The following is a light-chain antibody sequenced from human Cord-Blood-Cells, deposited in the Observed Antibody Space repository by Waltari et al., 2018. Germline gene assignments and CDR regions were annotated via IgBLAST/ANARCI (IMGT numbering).Light chain of an antibody. Sequence: DIKMTQSPSSLSASVGDRVTITCRTSQSISSYLNWYQQKPGKAPKLLIYAASSLQSGVPSRFSGSGSGTDFTLTISSLQPEDFATYYCQQSYSTLPTFGGGTKVEIK. CDR3: QQSYSTLPT. J-gene: IGKJ4*01. V-gene: IGKV1-39*01. CDR2: AAS. CDR1: QSISSY.